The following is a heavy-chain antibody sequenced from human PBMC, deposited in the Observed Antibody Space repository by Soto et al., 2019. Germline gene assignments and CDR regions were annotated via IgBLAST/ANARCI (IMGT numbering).Heavy chain of an antibody. CDR1: GGSISSFH. D-gene: IGHD3-22*01. J-gene: IGHJ5*02. CDR2: IYNSGST. CDR3: ATRKIVGP. V-gene: IGHV4-59*01. Sequence: SETLSLTCTFSGGSISSFHWSWIRQPPGKGLEWIGYIYNSGSTNYNPSLKSRVTISVDTSKNQFSLKLTSVTAADTAVYYGATRKIVGPWGQGSLVAVSS.